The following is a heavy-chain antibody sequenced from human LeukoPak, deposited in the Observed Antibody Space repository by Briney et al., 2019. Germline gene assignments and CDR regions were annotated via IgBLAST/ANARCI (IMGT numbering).Heavy chain of an antibody. CDR2: IYPGDSDT. Sequence: GESLKISCKGSGYTFTSYWIGWVRQMPGKGLEWMGTIYPGDSDTRYSPSFQGQVTMSADKSISTAYLQWSSLKASDTAMYYCARLSSSSAFSAFDIWGQGTMVTVSS. J-gene: IGHJ3*02. V-gene: IGHV5-51*01. CDR1: GYTFTSYW. D-gene: IGHD6-6*01. CDR3: ARLSSSSAFSAFDI.